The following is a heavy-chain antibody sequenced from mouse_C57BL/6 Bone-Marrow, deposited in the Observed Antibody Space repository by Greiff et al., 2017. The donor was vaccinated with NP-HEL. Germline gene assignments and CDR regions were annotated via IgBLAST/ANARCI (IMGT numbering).Heavy chain of an antibody. CDR1: GYTFTDYY. CDR3: ATTIVTTFDY. CDR2: INPNSGGT. D-gene: IGHD2-5*01. J-gene: IGHJ2*01. V-gene: IGHV1-26*01. Sequence: EVQLQQPGPELVKPGASVKISCKASGYTFTDYYMNWVKQSHGKSLEWIGDINPNSGGTSYNQKFKGKATLTVDKSSSTAYMELRSLTSEDSAVYYCATTIVTTFDYWGQGTTLTVSS.